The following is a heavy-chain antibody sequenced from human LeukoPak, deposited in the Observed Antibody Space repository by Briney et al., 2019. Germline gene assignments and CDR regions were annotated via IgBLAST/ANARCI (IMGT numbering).Heavy chain of an antibody. CDR3: ARLTGLNWGSPAVVITYFDY. CDR2: IDPSDTHT. V-gene: IGHV5-10-1*01. CDR1: GYSFTSYW. J-gene: IGHJ4*02. Sequence: GESLRISCKGSGYSFTSYWISWVRQMPGKGLGWMGGIDPSDTHTHYTPSFQGPVTISADKSISTAYLQWSSLKASDTAMYCCARLTGLNWGSPAVVITYFDYWGQGTLVTVSS. D-gene: IGHD7-27*01.